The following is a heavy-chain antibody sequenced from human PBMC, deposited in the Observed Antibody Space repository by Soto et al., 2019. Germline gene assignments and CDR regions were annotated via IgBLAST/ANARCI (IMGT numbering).Heavy chain of an antibody. CDR3: AKDSHWDPYYFDY. CDR1: GFTFSSYA. Sequence: PGGSLRLSCAASGFTFSSYAMSWVRHAPGKGLEWVSAISGSGGSTYYADSVKGRFTISTDNSKNTLYLQMNSRRAEDTAVYYCAKDSHWDPYYFDYWGQGTLVPVFS. J-gene: IGHJ4*02. D-gene: IGHD7-27*01. V-gene: IGHV3-23*01. CDR2: ISGSGGST.